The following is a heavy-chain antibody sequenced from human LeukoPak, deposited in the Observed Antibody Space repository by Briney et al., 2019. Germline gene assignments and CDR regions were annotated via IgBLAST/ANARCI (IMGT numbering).Heavy chain of an antibody. CDR2: ISSSSSTI. J-gene: IGHJ3*02. V-gene: IGHV3-48*01. CDR3: ARGWTGTTRGDAFDI. D-gene: IGHD1-1*01. Sequence: PGGSLRLSCAASGFTFSSYSMNWVRQAPGKGLEWDSYISSSSSTIYYADSVKGRFTISRDNAKNSLYLQMNSLRAEDTAVYYCARGWTGTTRGDAFDIWGQGTMVTVSS. CDR1: GFTFSSYS.